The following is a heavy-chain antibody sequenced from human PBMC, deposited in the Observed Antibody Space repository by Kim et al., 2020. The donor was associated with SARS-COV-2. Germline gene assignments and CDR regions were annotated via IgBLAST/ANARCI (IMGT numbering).Heavy chain of an antibody. CDR3: ARCDFTSISYSFDS. Sequence: GGSLRLSCAGSGFTFPSYALAFVRQVPGKGLEWVSGISGTGATTYYAASVKGRFTISRDNSERKVYLQMNRLRGEDTAVYFCARCDFTSISYSFDSWGQGTLVTVSA. CDR1: GFTFPSYA. D-gene: IGHD2-21*01. V-gene: IGHV3-23*01. CDR2: ISGTGATT. J-gene: IGHJ4*02.